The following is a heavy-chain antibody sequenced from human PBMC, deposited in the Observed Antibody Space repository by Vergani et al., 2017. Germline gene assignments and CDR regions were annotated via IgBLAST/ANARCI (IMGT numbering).Heavy chain of an antibody. J-gene: IGHJ4*02. CDR2: IYYSGST. CDR1: GGSISSGSYY. Sequence: QVQLQESGPGLVKPSQTLSLTCTVSGGSISSGSYYWSWIRQPPGKGLEWIGYIYYSGSTNYNPSLKSRVTISVDTSKNQFSLKLSSVTAADTAVYYCARVAKYSSSSYYFDYWGQGTLVTVSS. D-gene: IGHD6-6*01. V-gene: IGHV4-61*01. CDR3: ARVAKYSSSSYYFDY.